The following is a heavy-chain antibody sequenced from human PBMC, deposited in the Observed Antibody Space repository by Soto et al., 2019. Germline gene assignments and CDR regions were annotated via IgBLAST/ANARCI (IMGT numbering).Heavy chain of an antibody. CDR2: MNPNSGNT. J-gene: IGHJ6*02. V-gene: IGHV1-8*01. CDR3: ARVLYSSSSFYYYYYYGMDV. CDR1: GYTFTSYD. D-gene: IGHD6-6*01. Sequence: EASVKVSCKASGYTFTSYDINWVRQATGQGLEWMGWMNPNSGNTGYAQKFQGRVTMTRNTSISTAYMELSSLRSEDTAVYYCARVLYSSSSFYYYYYYGMDVWGQGTTVTVSS.